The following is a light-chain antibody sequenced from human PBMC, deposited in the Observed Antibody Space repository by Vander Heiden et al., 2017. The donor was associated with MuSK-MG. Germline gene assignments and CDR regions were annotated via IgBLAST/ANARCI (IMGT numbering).Light chain of an antibody. CDR2: GAS. CDR1: QSVSSSY. Sequence: EIVLTQSPGTLSLSPGERATLSCRASQSVSSSYLAWCQQKPGQAPRLLIYGASSRATGIPDRFSGSGPGTDFTLTISRLEPEDFAVYYCQQYGSSPRTFGQGTKVEIK. J-gene: IGKJ1*01. CDR3: QQYGSSPRT. V-gene: IGKV3-20*01.